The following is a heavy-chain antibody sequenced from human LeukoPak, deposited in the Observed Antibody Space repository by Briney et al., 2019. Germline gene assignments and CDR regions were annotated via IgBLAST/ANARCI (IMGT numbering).Heavy chain of an antibody. CDR1: GGSISSGSYY. V-gene: IGHV4-61*02. J-gene: IGHJ4*02. CDR2: IYTSGST. Sequence: SQTLSLTCTVSGGSISSGSYYWSWIRQRAGKGLEWIGRIYTSGSTNYNPSLKSRVTISVDTSKNQFSLKLSSVTAADSAVYYCARSSSSWIQSPFDYWGQGTLVTVSS. CDR3: ARSSSSWIQSPFDY. D-gene: IGHD6-13*01.